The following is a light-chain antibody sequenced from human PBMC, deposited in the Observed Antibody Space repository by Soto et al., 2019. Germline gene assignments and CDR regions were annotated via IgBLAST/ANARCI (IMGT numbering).Light chain of an antibody. V-gene: IGKV1-12*01. CDR2: ASS. J-gene: IGKJ5*01. CDR3: QQAHIFPIT. CDR1: QDISSW. Sequence: DIQMTQSPSSVSASVGDRVTITCRASQDISSWLAWYQQKPGKAPKLLIYASSSLQSGVPSRFSGRRSGTDFTLTISSLQPEDFATYFCQQAHIFPITFGQGTRLDIK.